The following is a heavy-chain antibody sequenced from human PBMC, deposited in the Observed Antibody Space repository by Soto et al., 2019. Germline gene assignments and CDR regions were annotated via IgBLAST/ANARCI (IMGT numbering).Heavy chain of an antibody. V-gene: IGHV3-30-3*01. CDR1: GFTFSSYA. CDR2: ISYDGSNK. J-gene: IGHJ5*02. D-gene: IGHD6-13*01. CDR3: ARARLFAAAGMLGWFDP. Sequence: QVQLVESGGGVVQPGRSLRLSCAASGFTFSSYAMHWVRQAPGKGLEWVAVISYDGSNKYYADSVKGRFTISRDNSKNTLYLQMNSLRAEDTAVYYCARARLFAAAGMLGWFDPWCQGTLVTVSS.